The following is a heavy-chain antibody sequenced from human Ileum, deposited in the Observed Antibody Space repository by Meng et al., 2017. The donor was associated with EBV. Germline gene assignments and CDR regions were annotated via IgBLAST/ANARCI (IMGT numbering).Heavy chain of an antibody. D-gene: IGHD4-17*01. J-gene: IGHJ4*02. V-gene: IGHV4-34*01. CDR2: INHSGST. CDR3: ARGRGYGDYGSLY. Sequence: QVQQLELGAGLLTPAETLSLTCAVYGGSFSGYYWSWIRQPPGKGLEWIGEINHSGSTNYNPSLKSRVTISVDTSKNQFSLKLSSVTAADTAVYYCARGRGYGDYGSLYWGQGTLVTVSS. CDR1: GGSFSGYY.